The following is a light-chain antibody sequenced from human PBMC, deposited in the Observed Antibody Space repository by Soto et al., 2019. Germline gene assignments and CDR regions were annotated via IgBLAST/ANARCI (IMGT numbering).Light chain of an antibody. CDR3: QHYSTNLWS. Sequence: EIVMTQSPASLSVSPGERATPSCRATQSVSSDLAWYQQKPGQAPRLLIHGASTRATGIPARFSASGSGTEFTLTISSLQPDEFATYYCQHYSTNLWSVGQGTKVDIK. CDR2: GAS. CDR1: QSVSSD. V-gene: IGKV3-15*01. J-gene: IGKJ1*01.